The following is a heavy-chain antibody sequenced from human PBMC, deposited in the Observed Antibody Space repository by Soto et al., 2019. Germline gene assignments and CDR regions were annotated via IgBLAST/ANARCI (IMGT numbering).Heavy chain of an antibody. Sequence: QVQLEQSGAEVKKPGSSVKVSCKASGGTFSNSAISWVRQAPGQGLEWMGGIMPIFRTPDYAQKFQGRVTITADESTSTDYVELRVLRSDDTAVYYCASDKDRLQLGGNYYYILDVWGQGTTVTVSS. CDR3: ASDKDRLQLGGNYYYILDV. CDR1: GGTFSNSA. V-gene: IGHV1-69*12. CDR2: IMPIFRTP. D-gene: IGHD5-12*01. J-gene: IGHJ6*02.